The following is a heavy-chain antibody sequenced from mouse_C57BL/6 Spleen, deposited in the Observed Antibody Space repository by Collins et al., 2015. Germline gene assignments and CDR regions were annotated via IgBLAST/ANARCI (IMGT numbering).Heavy chain of an antibody. D-gene: IGHD2-3*01. CDR1: GIDFSRYW. CDR3: ARPYEGAMDY. V-gene: IGHV4-1*01. CDR2: INPDSSTI. Sequence: EVKLLQSGGGLVQLGGSLKLSCAASGIDFSRYWMSWVRRAPGKGLEWIGEINPDSSTINYAPSLKDKFIISRDNAKNTLYLQMSKVRSEDTALYCCARPYEGAMDYWGQGTSVTVSS. J-gene: IGHJ4*01.